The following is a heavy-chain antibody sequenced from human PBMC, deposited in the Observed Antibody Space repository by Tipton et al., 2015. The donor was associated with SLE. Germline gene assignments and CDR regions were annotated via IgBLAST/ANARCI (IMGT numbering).Heavy chain of an antibody. CDR2: INSDGSST. CDR1: GFTFSSYW. D-gene: IGHD2-2*01. CDR3: ARDCPAATCYYYYMDV. Sequence: GSLRLSCAASGFTFSSYWMHWVRQAPGKGLVWVSRINSDGSSTSYADSVKGRFTISGDNAKNTLYLQMNSLRAEDTAVYYCARDCPAATCYYYYMDVWGKGTTVTVSS. J-gene: IGHJ6*03. V-gene: IGHV3-74*01.